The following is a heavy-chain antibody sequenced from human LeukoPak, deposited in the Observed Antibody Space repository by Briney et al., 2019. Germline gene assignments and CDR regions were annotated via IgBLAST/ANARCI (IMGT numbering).Heavy chain of an antibody. CDR1: GGSISSYY. J-gene: IGHJ4*02. Sequence: SETLSLTCTVSGGSISSYYWSWIRQPPGKGLEWIGYIYYSGYTNYNPSLKSRVTISVDTSKNQFSLKLSSVTAADTAVYYCARGVNSGYFDYCGQGTLVTVSS. V-gene: IGHV4-59*01. D-gene: IGHD1-26*01. CDR2: IYYSGYT. CDR3: ARGVNSGYFDY.